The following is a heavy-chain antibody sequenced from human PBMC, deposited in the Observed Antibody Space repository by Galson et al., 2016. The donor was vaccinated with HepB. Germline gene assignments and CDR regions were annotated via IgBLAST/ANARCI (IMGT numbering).Heavy chain of an antibody. CDR3: ARGGGKPGISYGLDV. Sequence: RLSCAASGFTFSSYWMHWVRQAPGKGLVWVSRINSDGGSKDYADSVTGRFTISRDNAKNTLYLQMNSLRDEDTAVYFCARGGGKPGISYGLDVWGQGTTVTVSS. V-gene: IGHV3-74*01. CDR2: INSDGGSK. D-gene: IGHD3-10*01. J-gene: IGHJ6*02. CDR1: GFTFSSYW.